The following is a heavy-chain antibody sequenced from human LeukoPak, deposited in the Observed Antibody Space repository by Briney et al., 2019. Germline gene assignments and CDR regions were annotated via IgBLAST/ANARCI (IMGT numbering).Heavy chain of an antibody. Sequence: PGGSLRLSCVGSGFTFSAYGMHWVRQAPGKGLEWVAVISYDGSNKYYADSVKGRFTISRDNSKNTLYLQMTSLRAEDTAVYSCSKDHKWEPDYDYYGVDVWGQGTTVTVSS. V-gene: IGHV3-30*18. CDR1: GFTFSAYG. CDR3: SKDHKWEPDYDYYGVDV. J-gene: IGHJ6*02. D-gene: IGHD1-26*01. CDR2: ISYDGSNK.